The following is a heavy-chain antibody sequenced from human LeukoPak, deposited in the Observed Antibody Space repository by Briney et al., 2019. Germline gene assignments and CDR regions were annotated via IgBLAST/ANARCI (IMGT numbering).Heavy chain of an antibody. D-gene: IGHD6-19*01. CDR1: GFTLSSYA. Sequence: GRSLRLSCAASGFTLSSYAMHWVRQAPGKGLEWVAVISYDGSNKYYADSVKGRFTISRDNSKNTLYLQMNSLRAEDTAVYYCARDGDRQSQQWLASPSVYWGQGALVTVSS. J-gene: IGHJ4*02. CDR2: ISYDGSNK. CDR3: ARDGDRQSQQWLASPSVY. V-gene: IGHV3-30-3*01.